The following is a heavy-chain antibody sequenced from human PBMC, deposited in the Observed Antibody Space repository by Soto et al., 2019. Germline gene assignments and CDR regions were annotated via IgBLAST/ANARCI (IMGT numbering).Heavy chain of an antibody. D-gene: IGHD3-16*01. CDR3: AGGPWGYYVMDV. J-gene: IGHJ6*02. CDR1: GYTFTSYA. V-gene: IGHV1-3*01. CDR2: INAGNGNT. Sequence: QVQLVQSGAEVKKPGASVKVSCKASGYTFTSYAMHWVRQAPGQRLEWMGWINAGNGNTKYSQKFQGRVTITRDTSASTAYVELSSLRSEDTAVYYCAGGPWGYYVMDVWGQGTTVTVSS.